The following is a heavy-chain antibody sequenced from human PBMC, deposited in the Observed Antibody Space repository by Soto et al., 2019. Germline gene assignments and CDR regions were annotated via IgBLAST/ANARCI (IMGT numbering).Heavy chain of an antibody. J-gene: IGHJ5*02. CDR1: GVSLSPSGVG. D-gene: IGHD3-3*01. V-gene: IGHV2-5*02. CDR3: AHSFQIVGVVTPSLFDP. Sequence: QITLKECGPTLVKSTQTLTLSCTLSGVSLSPSGVGVGWIRQPPGKALEWLALIYWDDDKRYSPSLKSRLTITTDTSKHQVVLTMSNMDPVDTVTCECAHSFQIVGVVTPSLFDPWGKGPLVTVSS. CDR2: IYWDDDK.